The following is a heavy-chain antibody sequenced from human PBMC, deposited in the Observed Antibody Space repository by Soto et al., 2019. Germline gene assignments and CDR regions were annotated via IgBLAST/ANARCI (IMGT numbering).Heavy chain of an antibody. CDR2: IYYSGST. CDR3: ARRPPPNYGMDV. J-gene: IGHJ6*02. Sequence: QVQLQESGPGLLKPSETLSLTCTVSGDSINSHYWNWIRQPPGKGLEWIGYIYYSGSTNYNPSLKSRVDISVDTSKNQFSLRLSSVTAADTAVYYCARRPPPNYGMDVWGQGTTVTVSS. V-gene: IGHV4-59*08. CDR1: GDSINSHY.